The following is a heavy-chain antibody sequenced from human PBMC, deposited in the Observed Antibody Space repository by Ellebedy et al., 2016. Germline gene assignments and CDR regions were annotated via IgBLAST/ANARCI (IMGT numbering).Heavy chain of an antibody. CDR2: IKFDGSET. D-gene: IGHD3-16*01. J-gene: IGHJ5*02. V-gene: IGHV3-7*01. Sequence: GESLKISXAASGFTITTYWMTWVRQAPGRGLEWVASIKFDGSETKYLDSVKGRFTISRDNAKNSLGLQMNSLRVEDTAVYYCARSLGWGWFDPWGQGTLVIVSS. CDR3: ARSLGWGWFDP. CDR1: GFTITTYW.